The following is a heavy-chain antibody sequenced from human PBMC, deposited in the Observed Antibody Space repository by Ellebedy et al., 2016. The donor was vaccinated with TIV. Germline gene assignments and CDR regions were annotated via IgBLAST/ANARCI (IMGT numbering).Heavy chain of an antibody. Sequence: SETLSLTCTVSGGSISSYYWSWIRQPPGKGLEWIGHIYDTGSTNYNPSLKSRVTISVDTSKNQFSLKLSSVTAADTAVYYCARASGYQLPYLYWGQGTLVTVSS. CDR3: ARASGYQLPYLY. CDR2: IYDTGST. J-gene: IGHJ4*02. V-gene: IGHV4-59*01. CDR1: GGSISSYY. D-gene: IGHD2-2*01.